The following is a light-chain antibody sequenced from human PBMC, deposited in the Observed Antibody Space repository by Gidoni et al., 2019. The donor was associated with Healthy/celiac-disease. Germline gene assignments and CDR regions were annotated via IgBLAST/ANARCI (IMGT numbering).Light chain of an antibody. CDR1: QSVSSSY. V-gene: IGKV3-20*01. J-gene: IGKJ4*01. CDR2: GAS. Sequence: EIVLTQSPGTLSLSPGERATLPCRASQSVSSSYLAWYQQKPGQAPRLLIYGASIRATGIPDRCSGSWSGTDFTLTISRLEPENSAVYYCQQDGSSLLTFGGGTKVEIK. CDR3: QQDGSSLLT.